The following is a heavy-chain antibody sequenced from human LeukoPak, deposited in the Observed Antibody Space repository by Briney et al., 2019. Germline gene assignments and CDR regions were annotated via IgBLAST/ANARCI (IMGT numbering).Heavy chain of an antibody. CDR1: GFTFSSTW. CDR2: ISGSGGTT. J-gene: IGHJ3*02. Sequence: GGSLRLSCAASGFTFSSTWMSWVRQAPGKGLEWVSAISGSGGTTYYADSVKGRFTISRDNSKNTLYLQMNSLRAEDTAVYYCAKDFSVWGSYPAFDIWGQGTMVTVSS. CDR3: AKDFSVWGSYPAFDI. D-gene: IGHD1-26*01. V-gene: IGHV3-23*01.